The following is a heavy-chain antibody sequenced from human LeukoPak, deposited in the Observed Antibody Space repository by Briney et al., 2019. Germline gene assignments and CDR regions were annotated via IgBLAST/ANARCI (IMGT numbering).Heavy chain of an antibody. V-gene: IGHV1-8*01. J-gene: IGHJ4*02. CDR2: MNPNSGYT. CDR3: ARVSLAFGLYYFDY. Sequence: ASVKVSCKASGYTFTSYDIIWVRQATGQGLEWMGWMNPNSGYTGSAQKFQGRVTMTSDTSISTAYMELSSLTSEDTAVYYCARVSLAFGLYYFDYWGQGTLVTVSS. CDR1: GYTFTSYD. D-gene: IGHD3-10*01.